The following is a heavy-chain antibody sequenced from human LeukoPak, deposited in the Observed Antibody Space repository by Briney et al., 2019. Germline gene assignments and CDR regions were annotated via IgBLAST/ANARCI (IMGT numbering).Heavy chain of an antibody. D-gene: IGHD1-26*01. J-gene: IGHJ4*02. CDR3: ARAGDSWEPFLYYFDY. Sequence: GASVKVSCKASGYTFTSYGISWVRQAPGQGLEWMGWISAYNGNTNYAQKLQGRVTMTTDTSTSTAYMELSSLRSEDTAVYYCARAGDSWEPFLYYFDYWGQGTLVTVSS. V-gene: IGHV1-18*01. CDR1: GYTFTSYG. CDR2: ISAYNGNT.